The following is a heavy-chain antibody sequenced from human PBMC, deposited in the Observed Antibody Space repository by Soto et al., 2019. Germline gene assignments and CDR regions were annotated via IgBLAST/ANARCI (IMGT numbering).Heavy chain of an antibody. D-gene: IGHD3-3*01. J-gene: IGHJ6*03. Sequence: TSETLSLTCPVSGDSISTSSSYYWGWIRQPPGKGLEWIANMYYSGSTYYNPSLKSRVTISLETSKNQFSLKLSSVTAADTAVYYCARIKIVGILTYYMAVWGKGTTVTVSS. CDR1: GDSISTSSSYY. CDR2: MYYSGST. V-gene: IGHV4-39*01. CDR3: ARIKIVGILTYYMAV.